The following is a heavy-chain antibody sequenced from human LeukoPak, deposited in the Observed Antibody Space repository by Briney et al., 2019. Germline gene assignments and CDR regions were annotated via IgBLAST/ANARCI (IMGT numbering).Heavy chain of an antibody. CDR1: GFTFSSYG. J-gene: IGHJ3*01. Sequence: GGSLRLSCAASGFTFSSYGMHWVRQAPGKGLEWMVNIKQDGSEKYYVDSVKGRFTISRDNAKNSLYLQMNSLRAEDTAVYYCARDAVRQLSWGAFDVWGQGTMVTVSS. V-gene: IGHV3-7*03. CDR2: IKQDGSEK. CDR3: ARDAVRQLSWGAFDV. D-gene: IGHD6-13*01.